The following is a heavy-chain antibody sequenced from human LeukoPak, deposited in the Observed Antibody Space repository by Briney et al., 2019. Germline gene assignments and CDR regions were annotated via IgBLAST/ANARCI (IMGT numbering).Heavy chain of an antibody. V-gene: IGHV3-23*01. CDR1: GFTFSSYG. J-gene: IGHJ4*02. CDR2: ISGSGGST. D-gene: IGHD1-26*01. Sequence: GGSLRLSCAASGFTFSSYGMSWVGQAPGKGLEWVSAISGSGGSTYHADSVKGRFTISRDNSKNTLYLQMNSLRAEDTAVYYCAKGDSGSYYKDPYYFDYWGQGTLVTVSS. CDR3: AKGDSGSYYKDPYYFDY.